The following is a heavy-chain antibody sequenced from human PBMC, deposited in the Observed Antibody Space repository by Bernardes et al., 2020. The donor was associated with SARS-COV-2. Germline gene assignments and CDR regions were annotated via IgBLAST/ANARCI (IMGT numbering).Heavy chain of an antibody. CDR2: IYYSGST. CDR1: GGSISSSSYY. Sequence: SETLSLTCTVSGGSISSSSYYWGWIRQPPGKGLEWIGCIYYSGSTYYNPSLKSRVTISVDTSKNQFSLKLSSVTAADTAVYYCARQSRWFGELLLYYFDYWGQGTLVTVSS. CDR3: ARQSRWFGELLLYYFDY. V-gene: IGHV4-39*01. J-gene: IGHJ4*02. D-gene: IGHD3-10*01.